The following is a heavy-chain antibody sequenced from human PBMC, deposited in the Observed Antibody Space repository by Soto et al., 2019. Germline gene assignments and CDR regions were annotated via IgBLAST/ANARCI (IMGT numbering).Heavy chain of an antibody. CDR1: GFTFSSYA. V-gene: IGHV3-30-3*01. CDR3: VVGARFVGVYALDI. J-gene: IGHJ3*02. CDR2: ISYDGSNK. Sequence: GGSLRLSCAASGFTFSSYAMHWVRQAPGKGLEWVAVISYDGSNKYYADSVKGRFTISRDNSKNTLYLQMNSLRAEDTAVYYPVVGARFVGVYALDIWGQGTMVTVS. D-gene: IGHD1-26*01.